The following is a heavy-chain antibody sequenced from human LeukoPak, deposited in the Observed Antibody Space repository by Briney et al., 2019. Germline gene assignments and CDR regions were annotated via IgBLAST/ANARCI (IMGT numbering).Heavy chain of an antibody. CDR1: GFTFSSYS. CDR2: ISSSSSYI. Sequence: PGGSLSLSCAASGFTFSSYSMNWVRQAPGKGLEWVSSISSSSSYIYYADSVKGRFTISRDNAKNSLYLQMNSLRAEDTAVYYCASATRGSYYYWGQGTLVTVSS. J-gene: IGHJ4*02. CDR3: ASATRGSYYY. D-gene: IGHD1-26*01. V-gene: IGHV3-21*01.